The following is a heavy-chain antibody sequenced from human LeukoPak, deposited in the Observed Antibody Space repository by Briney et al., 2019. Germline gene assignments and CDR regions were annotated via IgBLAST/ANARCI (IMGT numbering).Heavy chain of an antibody. V-gene: IGHV4-39*07. D-gene: IGHD2-21*02. CDR3: ARDRVTPDAFDI. CDR2: IYYSGST. CDR1: GGSISSSSYY. J-gene: IGHJ3*02. Sequence: SETLSLTCTVSGGSISSSSYYWGWIRQPPGKGLEWIGSIYYSGSTYYNPSLKSRVTISVDTSKNQFSLKLSSVTAADTAVYYCARDRVTPDAFDIWGQGTMVTVSS.